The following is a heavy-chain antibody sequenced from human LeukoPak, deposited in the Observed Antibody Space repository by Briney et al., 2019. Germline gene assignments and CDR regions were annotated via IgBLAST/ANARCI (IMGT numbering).Heavy chain of an antibody. CDR2: IYTSGST. D-gene: IGHD1-7*01. CDR1: GGSISSYY. CDR3: ATTKKITGTTKAFDI. J-gene: IGHJ3*02. V-gene: IGHV4-4*07. Sequence: SETLSLTCTVSGGSISSYYWSWIRQPAGKGLEWIGRIYTSGSTNYNPSLKSRVTMSVDTSKNQFSLKLSSVTAADTAVYYCATTKKITGTTKAFDIWGQGTMVTVSS.